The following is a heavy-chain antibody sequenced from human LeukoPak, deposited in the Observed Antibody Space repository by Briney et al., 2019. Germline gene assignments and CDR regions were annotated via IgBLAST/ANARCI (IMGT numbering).Heavy chain of an antibody. CDR3: ASGYCSSTSCYPYYMDV. Sequence: SVKVSCEASGGTFSSYAISWVRQAPGQGLEWMGGIIPIFGTANYAQKFQGRVTITTDESTSTAYMELSSLRSEDTAVYYCASGYCSSTSCYPYYMDVWGKGTTVTVSS. V-gene: IGHV1-69*05. J-gene: IGHJ6*03. CDR2: IIPIFGTA. CDR1: GGTFSSYA. D-gene: IGHD2-2*01.